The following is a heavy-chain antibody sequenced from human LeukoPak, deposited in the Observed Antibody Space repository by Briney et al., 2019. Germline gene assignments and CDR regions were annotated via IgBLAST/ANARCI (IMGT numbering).Heavy chain of an antibody. CDR1: GFTFINYA. D-gene: IGHD6-19*01. CDR3: ARFAYSSGWAVDY. J-gene: IGHJ4*02. V-gene: IGHV3-7*03. Sequence: GGSLRLSCAASGFTFINYALTWIRQAPGKGLEWVTKIKQDGSDIDYVDSVKGRFTVSRDNAKYSLFLQMDSLRVEDTAVYYCARFAYSSGWAVDYWGQGTLVTVPS. CDR2: IKQDGSDI.